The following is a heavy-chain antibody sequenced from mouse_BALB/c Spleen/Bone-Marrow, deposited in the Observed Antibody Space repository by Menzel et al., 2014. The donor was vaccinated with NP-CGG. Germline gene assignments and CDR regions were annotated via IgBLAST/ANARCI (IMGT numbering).Heavy chain of an antibody. Sequence: QVQLKESGAELARPGASVKLSCKASGYTFTSYWMQWVKQRPGQGLEWIGAIYPGDGDTRYTQRFKGKATLTADKSSSTAYMQLSSLASEDSAVYYCARDRSNYKLGWYFDVWGAGTTVTVSS. CDR1: GYTFTSYW. D-gene: IGHD2-5*01. J-gene: IGHJ1*01. CDR2: IYPGDGDT. V-gene: IGHV1-87*01. CDR3: ARDRSNYKLGWYFDV.